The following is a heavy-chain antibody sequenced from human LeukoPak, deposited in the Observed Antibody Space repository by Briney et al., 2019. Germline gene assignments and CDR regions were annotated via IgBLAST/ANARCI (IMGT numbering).Heavy chain of an antibody. Sequence: PSETLSLTCTVSGGSISSGDYYWSWIRQPPGKGLEWIGYIYYSGSTYYNPSLKSRVTISVDTSKNQFSLKLSSVTAADTAVYYCARAAAGGAPFDYWGQEPWSPSPQ. J-gene: IGHJ4*01. CDR3: ARAAAGGAPFDY. V-gene: IGHV4-30-4*01. D-gene: IGHD6-13*01. CDR1: GGSISSGDYY. CDR2: IYYSGST.